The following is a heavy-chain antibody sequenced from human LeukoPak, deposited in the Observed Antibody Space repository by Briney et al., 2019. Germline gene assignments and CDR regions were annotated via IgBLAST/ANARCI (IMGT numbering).Heavy chain of an antibody. J-gene: IGHJ4*02. V-gene: IGHV3-21*01. CDR3: VTAEGPTGLYYFDY. CDR2: ISVRGNHI. Sequence: GGSLRLSCVTSGFSFSHFSLNWVRQPPGKGLEWVSSISVRGNHIFYADSVKGRFTISRDNANSSLYPQMNSLRGEDTAVYYCVTAEGPTGLYYFDYWGQGTLVTVSS. CDR1: GFSFSHFS.